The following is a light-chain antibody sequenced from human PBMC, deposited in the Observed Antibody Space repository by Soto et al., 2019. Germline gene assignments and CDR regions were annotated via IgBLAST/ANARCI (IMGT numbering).Light chain of an antibody. J-gene: IGLJ2*01. CDR3: AAWDGSLNAVV. V-gene: IGLV1-44*01. Sequence: QSVLTQPPSASGTPGQRVTISCSGSSSNIGSNTVNWYQQRPGTAPKLLIYSNNQRPSGVPDRFSGSKSGTSASLAISGLQSEDEADYYCAAWDGSLNAVVFGGGTKLTVL. CDR2: SNN. CDR1: SSNIGSNT.